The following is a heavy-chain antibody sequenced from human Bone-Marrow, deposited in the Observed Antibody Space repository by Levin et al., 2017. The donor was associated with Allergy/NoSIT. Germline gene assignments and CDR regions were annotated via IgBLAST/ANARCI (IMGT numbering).Heavy chain of an antibody. CDR2: IYYSGST. V-gene: IGHV4-31*03. J-gene: IGHJ4*02. CDR3: ASTKGVVVDY. CDR1: GGSISSGGYY. Sequence: SETLSLTCTVSGGSISSGGYYWSWIRQHPGKGLEWIGYIYYSGSTYYNPSLKSRVTISVDTSKNQFSLKLSSVTAADTAVYYCASTKGVVVDYWGQGTLVTVSS. D-gene: IGHD2-15*01.